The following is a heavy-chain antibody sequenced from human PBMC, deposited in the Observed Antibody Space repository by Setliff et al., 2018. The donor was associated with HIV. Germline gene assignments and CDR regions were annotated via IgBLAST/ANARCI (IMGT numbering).Heavy chain of an antibody. J-gene: IGHJ3*02. CDR2: ISSTGST. CDR3: AREPRTTMIRNAFDI. CDR1: GGSISSHY. D-gene: IGHD3-22*01. Sequence: PSETLSLTCTVSGGSISSHYWSWIRQPPGKGLEWIGSISSTGSTNYNPSLKSRVTISVDTSKNQFSLKLSSVTAADTAVYYCAREPRTTMIRNAFDIWGQGTMVTVSS. V-gene: IGHV4-59*11.